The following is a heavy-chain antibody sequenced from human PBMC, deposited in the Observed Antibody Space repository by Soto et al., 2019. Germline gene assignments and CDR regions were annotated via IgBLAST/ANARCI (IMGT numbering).Heavy chain of an antibody. CDR3: SHMVRRGGYDSLNYLDV. J-gene: IGHJ6*03. Sequence: SRPTLVHPTQALALTCTFSGFPLITSGVGVGWIRQPPGKALEWLALIYWDDDKRYSPSLKSRLTITKDTSKNQVVLTMTNMDPVDTATYYCSHMVRRGGYDSLNYLDVWGKGTTVTVSS. CDR2: IYWDDDK. V-gene: IGHV2-5*02. D-gene: IGHD5-12*01. CDR1: GFPLITSGVG.